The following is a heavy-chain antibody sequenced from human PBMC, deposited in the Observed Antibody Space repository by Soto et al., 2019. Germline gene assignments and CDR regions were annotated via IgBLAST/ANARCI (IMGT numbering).Heavy chain of an antibody. CDR2: LWRDGANS. CDR1: GFPLSDYG. D-gene: IGHD3-10*01. J-gene: IGHJ6*02. CDR3: AREFDYYDYFGLDV. V-gene: IGHV3-33*01. Sequence: QVQLVESGGGVVQPGKSLRLSCEVSGFPLSDYGMHWVRQAAGKGLEWVAGLWRDGANSFYAGRVMGQFTVSKDTSKNTLFLEVESLRGDDRGVYYCAREFDYYDYFGLDVWGQGTTVIVSS.